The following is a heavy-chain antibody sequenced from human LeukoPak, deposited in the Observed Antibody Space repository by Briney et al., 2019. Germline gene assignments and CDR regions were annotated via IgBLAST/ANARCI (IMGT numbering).Heavy chain of an antibody. J-gene: IGHJ6*03. V-gene: IGHV1-69*05. CDR3: ARVRPQYYYYYMDV. CDR2: IIPIFGTA. Sequence: GSSVKVSCKASGGTFSSYAISWVRQAPGQGLEWMGGIIPIFGTANYAQEFQGRVTITTDESTSTAYMELSSLRSEDTAVYYCARVRPQYYYYYMDVWGKGTTVTVSS. CDR1: GGTFSSYA.